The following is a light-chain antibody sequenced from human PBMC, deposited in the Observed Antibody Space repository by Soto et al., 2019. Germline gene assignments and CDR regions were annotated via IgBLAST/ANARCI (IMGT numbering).Light chain of an antibody. CDR3: AAWDDSLNGPV. J-gene: IGLJ3*02. V-gene: IGLV1-44*01. CDR2: KNN. Sequence: QSVLTQPPSASGTPGQTVTISCSGSSSNIGSHSVNWYQQLPGTAPKLIIYKNNQRPSGVPDRFSDSKSGTSASLAIRGLQSDDEADYYCAAWDDSLNGPVFGGGTKLTVL. CDR1: SSNIGSHS.